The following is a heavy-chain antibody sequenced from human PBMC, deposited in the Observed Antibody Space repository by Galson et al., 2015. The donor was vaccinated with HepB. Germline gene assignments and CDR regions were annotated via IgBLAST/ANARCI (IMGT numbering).Heavy chain of an antibody. CDR2: IYTSGDT. CDR3: ARTQTFQRWFDP. D-gene: IGHD3-3*02. Sequence: SETLSLTCTVSGGSINNYYWSWIRQPPGKGLEWIGPIYTSGDTNYNPSLKSRVTISIDTSKNQFSLKLSSVTAADTAVYSCARTQTFQRWFDPWGQGTLVIVSS. V-gene: IGHV4-59*01. CDR1: GGSINNYY. J-gene: IGHJ5*02.